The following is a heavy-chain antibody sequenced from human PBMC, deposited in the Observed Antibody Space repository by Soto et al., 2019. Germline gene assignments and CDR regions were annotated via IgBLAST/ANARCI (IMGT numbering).Heavy chain of an antibody. CDR2: ISSSSSTI. CDR3: ARAPFGTIFGVKIQTYYYYYGMDV. D-gene: IGHD3-3*01. J-gene: IGHJ6*02. CDR1: GFTFSSYS. V-gene: IGHV3-48*02. Sequence: PGGSLRLSCAASGFTFSSYSMNWVRQAPGKGLEWVSYISSSSSTIYYADSVKGRFTISRDNAKNSLYLQMNSLRDEDTAVYYCARAPFGTIFGVKIQTYYYYYGMDVWGQGTTVTVSS.